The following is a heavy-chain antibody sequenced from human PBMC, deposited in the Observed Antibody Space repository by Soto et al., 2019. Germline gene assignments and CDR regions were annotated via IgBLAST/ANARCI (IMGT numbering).Heavy chain of an antibody. D-gene: IGHD3-22*01. CDR2: IGGRATSA. Sequence: EVQLLESGGGLVQHGGSLSLSCAASGFTFSNYAMSWVRQAPGKGLEWVSGIGGRATSAYYADSVKGRFAISRDNSYNTLFLQLNSLRAEYTAVYYCAKSRYSDSSGDFYDFWGQGTLVSVSS. CDR3: AKSRYSDSSGDFYDF. V-gene: IGHV3-23*01. CDR1: GFTFSNYA. J-gene: IGHJ4*02.